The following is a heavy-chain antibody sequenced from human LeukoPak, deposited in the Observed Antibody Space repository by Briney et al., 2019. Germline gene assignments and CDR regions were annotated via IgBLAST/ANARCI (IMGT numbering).Heavy chain of an antibody. CDR3: ARHIVGAYDAFDI. CDR2: IYPGDSET. J-gene: IGHJ3*02. V-gene: IGHV5-51*01. CDR1: GYSFISYW. D-gene: IGHD1-26*01. Sequence: GESLKISCKGSGYSFISYWIGWVRQMPGKGLEFMGIIYPGDSETKYSPSFQGQVTISADKSISAAYLQWSSLGASDTAMYYCARHIVGAYDAFDIWGQGTMVTVSP.